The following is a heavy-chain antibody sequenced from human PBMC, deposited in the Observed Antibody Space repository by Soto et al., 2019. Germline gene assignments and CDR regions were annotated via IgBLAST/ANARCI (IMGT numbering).Heavy chain of an antibody. Sequence: SETLSLTCTVSGGSISSYYWSWIRQPPGKGLEWIGYIYYSGSTNYNPSLKSRVTISVDTSKNQFSLKLSSVTAADTAVYYCASKDTDMDYGMDVWGQGTTVTVSS. J-gene: IGHJ6*02. CDR3: ASKDTDMDYGMDV. CDR1: GGSISSYY. D-gene: IGHD5-18*01. CDR2: IYYSGST. V-gene: IGHV4-59*01.